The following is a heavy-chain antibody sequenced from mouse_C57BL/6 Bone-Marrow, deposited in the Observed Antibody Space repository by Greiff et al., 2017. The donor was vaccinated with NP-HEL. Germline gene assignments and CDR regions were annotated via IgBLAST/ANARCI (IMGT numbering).Heavy chain of an antibody. J-gene: IGHJ4*01. D-gene: IGHD1-1*01. Sequence: EVQLVESGPELVKPGASVKMSCKASGYTFTDYNMHWVKQSHGKSLEWIGYINPNNGGTSYNQKFKGKATLTVNKSSSTAYMERRSLTSEDSAVYYCARLGYYGSSFYAMDYWGQGTSVTVSS. CDR2: INPNNGGT. CDR1: GYTFTDYN. CDR3: ARLGYYGSSFYAMDY. V-gene: IGHV1-22*01.